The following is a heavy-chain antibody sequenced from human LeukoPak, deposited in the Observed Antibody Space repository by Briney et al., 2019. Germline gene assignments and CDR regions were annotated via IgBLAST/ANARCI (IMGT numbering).Heavy chain of an antibody. D-gene: IGHD5-24*01. V-gene: IGHV3-53*01. CDR2: IYSGGST. CDR1: GFTVRSNY. J-gene: IGHJ4*02. CDR3: ARVQRYGYNRGFDY. Sequence: PGGSLRLSCAASGFTVRSNYMSWVRQDPGKGLEWVSLIYSGGSTYYAYSVKGRFTISRDNSKNTLYLQMNSLRAEDTGVYYCARVQRYGYNRGFDYWGQGTLVTVSS.